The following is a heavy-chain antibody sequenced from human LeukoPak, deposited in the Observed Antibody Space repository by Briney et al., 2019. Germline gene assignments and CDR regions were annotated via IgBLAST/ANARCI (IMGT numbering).Heavy chain of an antibody. V-gene: IGHV4-4*07. Sequence: KTSETLSLTCTVSGGSISSYYWSWIRQPAGEGLEWIGRIYTSGSTNYNPSLKSRVTMSVDTSKNQFSLELSSVTAADTAVYYCARDGGSAGSSWLNFDYWGQGTLVTVSS. CDR3: ARDGGSAGSSWLNFDY. J-gene: IGHJ4*02. CDR1: GGSISSYY. CDR2: IYTSGST. D-gene: IGHD6-13*01.